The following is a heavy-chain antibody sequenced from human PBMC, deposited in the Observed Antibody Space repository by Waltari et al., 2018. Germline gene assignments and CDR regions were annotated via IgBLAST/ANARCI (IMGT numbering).Heavy chain of an antibody. D-gene: IGHD6-13*01. CDR3: ARKSGWYSRGNQRPSGGFFDS. CDR2: INQGGRT. V-gene: IGHV4-34*02. CDR1: GGSFSAYY. Sequence: QVQLQQWGAGLLKPSETLSLTCAVYGGSFSAYYWNGIRQSPGKGREWIGEINQGGRTSTNPSIRGRVLISVYVSKNQFSLRMNSVTAADTAVYYCARKSGWYSRGNQRPSGGFFDSWGQGGLVTVSS. J-gene: IGHJ4*02.